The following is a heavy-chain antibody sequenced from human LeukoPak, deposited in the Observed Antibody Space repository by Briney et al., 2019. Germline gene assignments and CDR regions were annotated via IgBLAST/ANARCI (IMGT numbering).Heavy chain of an antibody. CDR3: ASYLAAAGTGDWFDP. V-gene: IGHV4-59*08. CDR2: IYYSGST. D-gene: IGHD6-13*01. J-gene: IGHJ5*02. Sequence: PSETLSLTCTVSGGSISSYYWSWIRQPPGKGLEWIGYIYYSGSTNYSPSLKSRVTISVDTSKNQFSLKLSSVTAADTAVYYCASYLAAAGTGDWFDPWGQGTLVTVSS. CDR1: GGSISSYY.